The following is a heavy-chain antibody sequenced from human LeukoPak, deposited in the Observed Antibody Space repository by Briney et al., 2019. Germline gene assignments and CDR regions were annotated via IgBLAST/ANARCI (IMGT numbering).Heavy chain of an antibody. D-gene: IGHD3-16*01. CDR2: IKPDGSEK. Sequence: GGSLRLSCAASGFTFSGRWMSWVRQAPGKGLEWVANIKPDGSEKNYVDSVKGRFTISRDNAKSSLYLQMNSLRVEDTAVYYCAREVWYFDYWGQGTLVTVSS. J-gene: IGHJ4*02. V-gene: IGHV3-7*01. CDR1: GFTFSGRW. CDR3: AREVWYFDY.